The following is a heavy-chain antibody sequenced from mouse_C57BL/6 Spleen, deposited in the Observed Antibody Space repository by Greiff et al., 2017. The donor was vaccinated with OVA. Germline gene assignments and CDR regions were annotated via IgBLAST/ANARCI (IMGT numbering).Heavy chain of an antibody. J-gene: IGHJ4*01. V-gene: IGHV1-15*01. CDR2: IDPETGGT. Sequence: LQQSGAELVRPGASVTLSCKASGYTFTDYEMHWVKQTPVHGLEWIGAIDPETGGTAYNQKFKGKAILTADKSSSTAYMELRSLTSEDSAVDYGTVHWVVATDYAMDDWGQGTSVTVSS. CDR3: TVHWVVATDYAMDD. CDR1: GYTFTDYE. D-gene: IGHD1-1*01.